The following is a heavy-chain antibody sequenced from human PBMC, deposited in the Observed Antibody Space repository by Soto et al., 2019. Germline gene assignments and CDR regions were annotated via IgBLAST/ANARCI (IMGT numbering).Heavy chain of an antibody. CDR1: GFTFSSYA. V-gene: IGHV3-23*01. D-gene: IGHD3-3*01. CDR3: AKELRFLDTYGMDV. J-gene: IGHJ6*02. CDR2: ISGSVGST. Sequence: EVQLLESGGGLVQPGGSLRLSCAASGFTFSSYAMSWVRQAPGKGLEWVSAISGSVGSTYYADSVKGRFTISRDNSKYTLYLQMNSLRAEDTAVYYCAKELRFLDTYGMDVWGQWTTVTVSS.